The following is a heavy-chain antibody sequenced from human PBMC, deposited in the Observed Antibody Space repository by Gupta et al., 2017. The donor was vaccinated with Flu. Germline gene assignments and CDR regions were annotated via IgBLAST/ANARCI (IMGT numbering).Heavy chain of an antibody. D-gene: IGHD2-2*03. CDR1: GSIISSY. CDR2: NTDRGEP. CDR3: ARCSLDKFAFDL. V-gene: IGHV4-59*08. J-gene: IGHJ3*01. Sequence: GSIISSYWSWFRQTPGKGLEWIGHNTDRGEPRYNPYLKSRVTISRHTSAHVLSLNLTSVTAADTAMYCCARCSLDKFAFDLWGQGTRITVSS.